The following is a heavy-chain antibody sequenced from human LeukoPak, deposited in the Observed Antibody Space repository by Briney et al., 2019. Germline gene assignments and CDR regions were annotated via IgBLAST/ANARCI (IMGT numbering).Heavy chain of an antibody. Sequence: NPSETLSLTCTVSGGSISSSSYYWGWIRQPPGKGLEWIGSIYYTGSTYYNPSPKSRVTISVDTSKNQFSLKLNSVTAADTAVYYCARRGNGYSYFDYWGQGTLVTVSS. V-gene: IGHV4-39*01. CDR3: ARRGNGYSYFDY. J-gene: IGHJ4*02. D-gene: IGHD5-24*01. CDR2: IYYTGST. CDR1: GGSISSSSYY.